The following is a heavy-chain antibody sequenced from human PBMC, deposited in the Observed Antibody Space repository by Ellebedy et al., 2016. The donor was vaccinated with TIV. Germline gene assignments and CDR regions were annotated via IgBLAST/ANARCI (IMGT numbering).Heavy chain of an antibody. CDR1: GYSFTSYW. CDR2: ISPADSDT. V-gene: IGHV5-51*01. Sequence: GGSLRLSXKGSGYSFTSYWIAWVRQMPGKGLEWMGIISPADSDTRYSPSFQGQVTISVDKSISTAYLQWSGLKASDTAMYYCARRYNWNYYFDHWGQGTLVTVAT. J-gene: IGHJ4*02. D-gene: IGHD1-1*01. CDR3: ARRYNWNYYFDH.